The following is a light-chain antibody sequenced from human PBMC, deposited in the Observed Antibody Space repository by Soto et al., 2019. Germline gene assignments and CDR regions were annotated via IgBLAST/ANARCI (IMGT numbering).Light chain of an antibody. V-gene: IGLV1-51*02. Sequence: QSVLTQPPSVSAAPGQKVTISCSGSSSNIGNNYVSWYQHLPGTAPKLLIYENNKRPSGIPDRFSGSKSGTSATLGITGLQTGDEADYYCGTWDSSLSAVVFGRGTKLTVL. J-gene: IGLJ2*01. CDR2: ENN. CDR1: SSNIGNNY. CDR3: GTWDSSLSAVV.